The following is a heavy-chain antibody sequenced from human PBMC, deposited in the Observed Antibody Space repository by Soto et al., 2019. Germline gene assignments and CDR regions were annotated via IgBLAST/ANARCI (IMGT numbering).Heavy chain of an antibody. J-gene: IGHJ6*02. CDR1: RYIFTNYG. CDR2: ITTYNGNT. V-gene: IGHV1-18*01. Sequence: ASVKVSCKAVRYIFTNYGVSWVRQAPGQGLEWMGWITTYNGNTEYAQKFQGRVTMTTDASTSTAYMELGSLRSDDTAIYYCARALTGYGMDVWGQGPTVTVSS. CDR3: ARALTGYGMDV.